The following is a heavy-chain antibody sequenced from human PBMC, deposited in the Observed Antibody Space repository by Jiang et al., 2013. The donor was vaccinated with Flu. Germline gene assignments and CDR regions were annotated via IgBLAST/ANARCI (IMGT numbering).Heavy chain of an antibody. D-gene: IGHD3-16*01. V-gene: IGHV1-46*03. CDR2: INPSGGST. Sequence: AEVKKPGASVKVSCKASGYTFTSYYMHWVRQAPGQGLEWMGIINPSGGSTSYAQKFQGRVTMARDTSTSTVYMELSSLRSEDTAVYYCARDRGRWNWYFDLWGRGTLVTVSS. CDR1: GYTFTSYY. CDR3: ARDRGRWNWYFDL. J-gene: IGHJ2*01.